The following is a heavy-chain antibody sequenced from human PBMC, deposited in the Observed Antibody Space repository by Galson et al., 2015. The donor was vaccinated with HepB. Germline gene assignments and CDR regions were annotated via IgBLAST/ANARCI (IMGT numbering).Heavy chain of an antibody. CDR1: GFTFGDYA. Sequence: SLRLSCAASGFTFGDYAMSWVRQAPGKGLEWVGFIRSKAYGGTTEYAASVKGRFTISRDDSKSIAYLQMNSLKTEDTAVYYCTRQPYDSSGYYLYFDYWGQGTLVTVSS. D-gene: IGHD3-22*01. V-gene: IGHV3-49*04. J-gene: IGHJ4*02. CDR3: TRQPYDSSGYYLYFDY. CDR2: IRSKAYGGTT.